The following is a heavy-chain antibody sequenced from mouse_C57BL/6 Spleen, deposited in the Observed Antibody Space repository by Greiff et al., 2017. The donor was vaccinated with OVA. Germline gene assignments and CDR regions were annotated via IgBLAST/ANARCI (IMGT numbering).Heavy chain of an antibody. CDR3: AIRAGYGYFDY. Sequence: EVQLQQSGPELVKPGASVKISCKASGYTFTDYYMNWVKQSHGKSLEWIGDINPNNGGTSYNQKFKGKATLTVDKSSSTAYMELRSLTAEDAAVYYCAIRAGYGYFDYWGQGTTLTVSS. D-gene: IGHD2-2*01. V-gene: IGHV1-26*01. J-gene: IGHJ2*01. CDR2: INPNNGGT. CDR1: GYTFTDYY.